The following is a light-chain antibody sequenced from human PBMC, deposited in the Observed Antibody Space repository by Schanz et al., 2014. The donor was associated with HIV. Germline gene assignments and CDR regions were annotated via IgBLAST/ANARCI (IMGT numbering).Light chain of an antibody. CDR2: EAS. CDR3: LQYNDDVYT. V-gene: IGKV1-5*03. Sequence: DIQMTQSPSTLSASVGDRITITCRASQSISGRLAWYQQKPGEALNLLISEASTLEFGVPPSFSGSGSGTEFPLTISSLQPGDFATYYCLQYNDDVYTFGQGTKLEIK. J-gene: IGKJ2*01. CDR1: QSISGR.